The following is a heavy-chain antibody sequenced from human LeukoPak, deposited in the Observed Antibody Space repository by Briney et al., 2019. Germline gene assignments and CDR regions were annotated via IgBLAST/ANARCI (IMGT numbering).Heavy chain of an antibody. Sequence: PGRSLRLSCAASGFTFSSYSLHWVRQAPGKGLEWVTVISYDGSNKYYADSVKGRFTISRDNSKNTLYLQMNRLRTVDTAVYYCARGALQGRYLDLLSDVDYWGQGALVAVSS. D-gene: IGHD3-9*01. V-gene: IGHV3-30*04. CDR3: ARGALQGRYLDLLSDVDY. CDR2: ISYDGSNK. CDR1: GFTFSSYS. J-gene: IGHJ4*02.